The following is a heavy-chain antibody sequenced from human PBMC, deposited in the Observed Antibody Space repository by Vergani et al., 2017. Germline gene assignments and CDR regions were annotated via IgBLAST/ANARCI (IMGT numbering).Heavy chain of an antibody. V-gene: IGHV3-30*02. D-gene: IGHD2-2*02. CDR2: IRYDGSNK. J-gene: IGHJ6*02. CDR3: AKDLYCSSTSCYTVAYYYYGMDV. CDR1: GFTFSSYG. Sequence: QVQLVESGGGVVQPGGSLRLSCAASGFTFSSYGMHWVRQAPGKGLEWVAFIRYDGSNKYYADSVKGRFTISRDNSKNTLYLQMNSLRAEDTAVYYCAKDLYCSSTSCYTVAYYYYGMDVWGQGTTVTVSS.